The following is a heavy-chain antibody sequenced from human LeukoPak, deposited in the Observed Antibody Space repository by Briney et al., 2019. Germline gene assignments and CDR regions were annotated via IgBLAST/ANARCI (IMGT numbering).Heavy chain of an antibody. V-gene: IGHV4-39*01. Sequence: PSETLSLTCTVSGGSISSGSYYWGWSRKPQGKGLGWMGRIFYSGSSTYYNPSLKSRVTISVDTSKNQFSLKLSSVTAADTAVYYCARRRGGYNSFEDFDYWGQGTLVTVSS. CDR2: IFYSGSST. CDR1: GGSISSGSYY. D-gene: IGHD5-24*01. CDR3: ARRRGGYNSFEDFDY. J-gene: IGHJ4*02.